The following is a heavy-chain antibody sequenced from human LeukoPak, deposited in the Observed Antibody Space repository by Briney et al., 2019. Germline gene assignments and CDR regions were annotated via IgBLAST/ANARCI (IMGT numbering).Heavy chain of an antibody. V-gene: IGHV1-18*01. CDR1: GYTFTSYG. Sequence: ASVKVSCKASGYTFTSYGISWVRQAPGQGLEWMGWIGAYNGNTNYAQKLQGRVTMTTDTSTSTAYMELRSLRSDDTAVYYCAREQWPHWYFDLWGRGTLVTVSS. J-gene: IGHJ2*01. CDR2: IGAYNGNT. CDR3: AREQWPHWYFDL. D-gene: IGHD6-19*01.